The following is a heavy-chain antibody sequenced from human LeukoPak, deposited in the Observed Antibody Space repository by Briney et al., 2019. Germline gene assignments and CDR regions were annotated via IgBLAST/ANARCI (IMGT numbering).Heavy chain of an antibody. V-gene: IGHV4-59*01. CDR1: GGSISSFY. CDR2: IYSSGST. CDR3: ARGITMIRGIIYYGMDV. Sequence: SETLSLTCTVSGGSISSFYWTWIRQPPGKGLDWIGYIYSSGSTNYNPSLKSRVTISVDTSKNQFSLKLSSVTAADTAVYYCARGITMIRGIIYYGMDVWGQGTTVTVSS. D-gene: IGHD3-10*01. J-gene: IGHJ6*02.